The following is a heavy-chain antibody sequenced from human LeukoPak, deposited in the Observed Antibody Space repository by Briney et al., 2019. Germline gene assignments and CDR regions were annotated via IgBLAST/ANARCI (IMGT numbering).Heavy chain of an antibody. Sequence: PGGSLRLSCAASGFTFSSYSMNWVRQAPGKGLEWVSYINSSSSTIYYADSVKGRFTISRDNAKNSLYLQMNSLRAEDTAVYYCARDPYWTIFGVVTYDAFDIWGQGTMVTVSS. V-gene: IGHV3-48*01. CDR1: GFTFSSYS. CDR3: ARDPYWTIFGVVTYDAFDI. D-gene: IGHD3-3*01. J-gene: IGHJ3*02. CDR2: INSSSSTI.